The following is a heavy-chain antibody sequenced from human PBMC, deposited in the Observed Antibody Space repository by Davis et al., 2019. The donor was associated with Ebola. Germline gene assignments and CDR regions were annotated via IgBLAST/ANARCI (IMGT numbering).Heavy chain of an antibody. CDR2: INPTGGRT. J-gene: IGHJ6*04. Sequence: ASVKVSCKASGYTFSDYYMHWVRQAPGQGLEWMGMINPTGGRTIYAQRFQGRLAMTRDTSTSTVYMELSSLRSEDTAVYYCARDKIVVVTAFGYYYYGMDVWGKGTTVTVSS. CDR1: GYTFSDYY. CDR3: ARDKIVVVTAFGYYYYGMDV. D-gene: IGHD2-21*02. V-gene: IGHV1-46*01.